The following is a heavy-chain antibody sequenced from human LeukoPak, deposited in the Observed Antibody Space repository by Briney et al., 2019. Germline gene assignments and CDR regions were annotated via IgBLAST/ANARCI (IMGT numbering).Heavy chain of an antibody. CDR3: ARDWVWVGRPFDY. D-gene: IGHD6-6*01. CDR1: GFAFSNYA. V-gene: IGHV3-23*01. CDR2: ISGSGDNT. Sequence: PGGSLRLSCAASGFAFSNYAMTWVRQAPGGGLEWVAAISGSGDNTYCADSVKGHLTISRDNSKNTLHLQMNCLRAEDTATYYCARDWVWVGRPFDYWGQGTLVTVSS. J-gene: IGHJ4*02.